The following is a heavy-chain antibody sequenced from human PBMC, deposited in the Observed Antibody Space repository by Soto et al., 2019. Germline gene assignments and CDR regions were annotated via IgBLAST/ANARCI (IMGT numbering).Heavy chain of an antibody. CDR2: ISHSGGT. CDR1: RGSMNTNHW. V-gene: IGHV4-4*02. CDR3: ARSPRHWHAFDI. J-gene: IGHJ3*02. Sequence: QVQLQESGPGLVKPSGTLSLTCAVSRGSMNTNHWWSWVRQPPGEGLEWIGEISHSGGTNYNPSLKSRVTISVDTSKNQFSLQLKSVTAADTAVYYCARSPRHWHAFDIWGQGKMVTVSS.